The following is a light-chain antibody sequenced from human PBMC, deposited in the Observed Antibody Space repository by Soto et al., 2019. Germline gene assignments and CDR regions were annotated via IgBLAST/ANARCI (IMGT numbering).Light chain of an antibody. CDR1: QSINSW. CDR3: QNYDSAPIT. Sequence: DIQMTQSPSTLSASVGDRVTITCRASQSINSWLAWYQQKPGKAPKLLIYDASSLQPGVPSRFSGSGSGTDFTLTINSLQPDDIATYYCQNYDSAPITFGQGTRLEIK. V-gene: IGKV1-5*01. CDR2: DAS. J-gene: IGKJ5*01.